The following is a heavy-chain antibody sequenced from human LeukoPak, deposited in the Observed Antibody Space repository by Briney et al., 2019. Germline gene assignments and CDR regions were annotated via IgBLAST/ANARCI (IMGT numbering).Heavy chain of an antibody. D-gene: IGHD7-27*01. V-gene: IGHV3-7*03. Sequence: GGSLRLSCAASGFTFSGCWMSWVRQAPGKGLEWVANINEDGYEKYYVGSVKGRFTISRDNAKNSLYLHMSGLRVEDTAVYYCAKDPGDKDIDRWFDPWGQGTLVTVSS. J-gene: IGHJ5*02. CDR1: GFTFSGCW. CDR2: INEDGYEK. CDR3: AKDPGDKDIDRWFDP.